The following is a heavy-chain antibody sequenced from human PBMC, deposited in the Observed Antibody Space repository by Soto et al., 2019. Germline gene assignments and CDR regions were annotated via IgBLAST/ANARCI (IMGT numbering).Heavy chain of an antibody. CDR3: AAGTDTAMEQGADY. V-gene: IGHV3-74*01. J-gene: IGHJ4*02. D-gene: IGHD5-18*01. CDR2: IAYDESTT. Sequence: EVQQVESGGGLVQPGGSLRLSCAASGFTFSNYWMHWIRQAPGKGLVWVSRIAYDESTTTYADSVKGRFTISRDNAKNTLYLQINSLRGEDTAVYYCAAGTDTAMEQGADYWGQGTLVTVSS. CDR1: GFTFSNYW.